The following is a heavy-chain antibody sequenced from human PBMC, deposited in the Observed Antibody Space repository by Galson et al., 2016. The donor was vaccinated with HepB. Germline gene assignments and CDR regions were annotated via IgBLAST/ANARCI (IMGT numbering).Heavy chain of an antibody. J-gene: IGHJ4*02. CDR1: GFIFTNYA. D-gene: IGHD1-26*01. CDR3: TKDGYSRRHTFDN. CDR2: IRSKGDGGTT. V-gene: IGHV3-15*01. Sequence: SLRLSCAASGFIFTNYAMSWVRQAPGKGLEWVGRIRSKGDGGTTDYAAPVEGRFSISRDDSQNTLYLQMSGLKTEDTSIYYCTKDGYSRRHTFDNWGQGTLVTVSS.